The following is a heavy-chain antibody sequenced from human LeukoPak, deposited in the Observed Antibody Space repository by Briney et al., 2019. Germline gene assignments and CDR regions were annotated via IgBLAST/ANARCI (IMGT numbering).Heavy chain of an antibody. CDR2: IYYSGNT. CDR1: GVSISSGNSY. CDR3: ARGRASGSYSRRWFDP. D-gene: IGHD1-26*01. J-gene: IGHJ5*02. Sequence: SETLSLTCTVSGVSISSGNSYWGWIRQPPGKGLEWIGSIYYSGNTYYNASLKSQVSISIDTSKNQFSLRLTSVTAADTAVYYCARGRASGSYSRRWFDPWGQGTLVTVSS. V-gene: IGHV4-39*01.